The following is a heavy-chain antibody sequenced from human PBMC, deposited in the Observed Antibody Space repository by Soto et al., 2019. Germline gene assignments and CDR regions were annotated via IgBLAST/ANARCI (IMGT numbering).Heavy chain of an antibody. CDR3: ARLGFDYVTSSAYSNVLHYDCVDV. D-gene: IGHD3-9*01. V-gene: IGHV5-51*01. CDR2: IYPGDSDT. CDR1: GYSFIDYW. J-gene: IGHJ6*04. Sequence: GESLKISCKGAGYSFIDYWIGWVRQVPGKGLEWMGVIYPGDSDTRYSPSFQGQVTISADQCISTAYLQGSSVQASDTAMYYWARLGFDYVTSSAYSNVLHYDCVDVWGEGTTVTASS.